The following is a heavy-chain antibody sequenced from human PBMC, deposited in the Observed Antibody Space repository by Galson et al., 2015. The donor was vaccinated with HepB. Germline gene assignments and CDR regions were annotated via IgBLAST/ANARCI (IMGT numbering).Heavy chain of an antibody. CDR1: GYSFTSFW. D-gene: IGHD3-10*01. Sequence: QSGAEVKKPGESLKIFCKGSGYSFTSFWIGGVRQMPGKGPEWMGIINPGESDTRYSPSFQGQVTISVDKSISTAYLHWSRLKASDTAMYHCARQGNGGLFDQWGQGALVSVSS. CDR3: ARQGNGGLFDQ. CDR2: INPGESDT. J-gene: IGHJ4*02. V-gene: IGHV5-51*01.